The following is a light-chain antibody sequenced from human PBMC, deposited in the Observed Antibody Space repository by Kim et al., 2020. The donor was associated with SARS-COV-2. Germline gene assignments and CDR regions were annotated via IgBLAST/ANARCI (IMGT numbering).Light chain of an antibody. Sequence: HSALTQPPSASGSPGQSVTISCTGTSSDVGGYNYVSWYQQHPGKAPKLMIYEVSKRPSGVPDRFSGSKSGNTASLTVSGLQAEDEADYYCSSYAGSNTHYVFGTGTKVTVL. V-gene: IGLV2-8*01. J-gene: IGLJ1*01. CDR2: EVS. CDR1: SSDVGGYNY. CDR3: SSYAGSNTHYV.